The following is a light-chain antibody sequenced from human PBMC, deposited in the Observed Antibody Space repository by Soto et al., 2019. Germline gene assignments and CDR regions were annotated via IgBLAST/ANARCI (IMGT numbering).Light chain of an antibody. CDR1: QSVSSN. V-gene: IGKV3-15*01. J-gene: IGKJ5*01. Sequence: EILMTQSPATLSVSPGERATLSCRASQSVSSNLAWYQQKPGQAPRLLIYGASTRATGIPARFSGGGSGTDFTLTISNLEPEDFAVYYCQQRSDWPWTFGQGTRLEIK. CDR2: GAS. CDR3: QQRSDWPWT.